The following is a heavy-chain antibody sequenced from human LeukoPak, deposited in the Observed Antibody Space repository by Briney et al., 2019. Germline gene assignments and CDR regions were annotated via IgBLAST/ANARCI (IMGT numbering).Heavy chain of an antibody. CDR1: GFTFPNAW. CDR3: TTDPGTGVRGH. D-gene: IGHD3-10*01. V-gene: IGHV3-15*01. J-gene: IGHJ4*02. CDR2: IKSKGNGGTI. Sequence: GGSLRLSCAASGFTFPNAWVNWVRQAPGKGLEWVGHIKSKGNGGTIDYAAPVKGRFTISGDDSKNTVYLQMNSLEIEDTAVYFCTTDPGTGVRGHWGQGTPVTVSS.